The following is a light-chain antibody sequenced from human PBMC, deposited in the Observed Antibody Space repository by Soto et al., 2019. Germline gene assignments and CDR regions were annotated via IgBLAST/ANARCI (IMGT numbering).Light chain of an antibody. J-gene: IGKJ4*01. V-gene: IGKV3-20*01. CDR3: KQYGSSLT. Sequence: VLTQSPATLSLSPGDSATLSCRASQSVSRNYLAWYQQKPGQGPRLLIYGASSRATGIQDRFSGSGSGTDFTLTIRRLEPEDFAVYYCKQYGSSLTXGGGTKVDIK. CDR2: GAS. CDR1: QSVSRNY.